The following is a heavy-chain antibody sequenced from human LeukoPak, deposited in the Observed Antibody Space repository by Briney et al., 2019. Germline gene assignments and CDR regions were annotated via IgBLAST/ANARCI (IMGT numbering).Heavy chain of an antibody. Sequence: PSETLSLTCTVSGVSFDNYYWAWVRQTPGKGLEWIGEINHSGYTNDSPSLTSRVTLSIDTSRKQFSLNLRSVTVADAATYYCTRMTTGHDYWGQGTLVTVAS. CDR3: TRMTTGHDY. D-gene: IGHD4-17*01. CDR2: INHSGYT. J-gene: IGHJ4*02. V-gene: IGHV4-34*01. CDR1: GVSFDNYY.